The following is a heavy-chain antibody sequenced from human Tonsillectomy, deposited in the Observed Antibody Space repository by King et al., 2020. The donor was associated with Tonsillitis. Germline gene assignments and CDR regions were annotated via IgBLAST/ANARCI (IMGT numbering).Heavy chain of an antibody. Sequence: QLQESGPGLVKPSETLSLTCTVSGGSISSSDHYWAWIRQPPVKGLGWLGYMYYSGTIFYNPSLKSWITISGGTSENRFSLKLTAGTAADTAIYFCARSVSGSFDYWGQGALVTVSS. V-gene: IGHV4-39*01. J-gene: IGHJ4*02. CDR1: GGSISSSDHY. D-gene: IGHD1-26*01. CDR2: MYYSGTI. CDR3: ARSVSGSFDY.